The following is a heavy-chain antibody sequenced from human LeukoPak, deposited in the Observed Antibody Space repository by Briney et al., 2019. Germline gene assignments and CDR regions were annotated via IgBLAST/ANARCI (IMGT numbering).Heavy chain of an antibody. Sequence: SETLSLTCAVYGGSFSGYYWSWIRQPPGKGLEWIGEINHSGSTNYNPSLKSRVTISVDTSKNQFSLKLSSVTAADTAVYYCARLTQQWLGTYYFDYWGQGTLVTVSS. CDR2: INHSGST. CDR3: ARLTQQWLGTYYFDY. V-gene: IGHV4-34*01. CDR1: GGSFSGYY. D-gene: IGHD6-19*01. J-gene: IGHJ4*02.